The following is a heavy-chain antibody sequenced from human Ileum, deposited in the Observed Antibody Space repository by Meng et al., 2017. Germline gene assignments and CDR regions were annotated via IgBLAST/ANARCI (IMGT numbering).Heavy chain of an antibody. CDR2: ISDSGGRI. J-gene: IGHJ5*01. CDR1: GFSFSTYA. V-gene: IGHV3-23*01. Sequence: ESLKISCAASGFSFSTYAMSWIRQAPGEGLEWVSVISDSGGRIFYADSVKGRFIISRDNSKSTVYLQMNSLRAEDTAVYYCAKGGYSFGYNDFWGHGTLVTVSS. CDR3: AKGGYSFGYNDF. D-gene: IGHD5-18*01.